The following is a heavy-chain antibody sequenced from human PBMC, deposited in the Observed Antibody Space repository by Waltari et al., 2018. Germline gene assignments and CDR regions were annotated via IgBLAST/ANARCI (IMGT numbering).Heavy chain of an antibody. V-gene: IGHV4-30-4*01. CDR2: VYYTGST. Sequence: QVQLQESGPGLVKSSQTLSLTCTVSGGSISSGDHYGNWIRQSPGKGLEWIGYVYYTGSTYYNPSLKSRLNISVDTSKSQFTLSLYSVTAADTAVYYYARDRGPGEYYYGMDVWGQGTTVIVSS. CDR1: GGSISSGDHY. D-gene: IGHD2-15*01. CDR3: ARDRGPGEYYYGMDV. J-gene: IGHJ6*02.